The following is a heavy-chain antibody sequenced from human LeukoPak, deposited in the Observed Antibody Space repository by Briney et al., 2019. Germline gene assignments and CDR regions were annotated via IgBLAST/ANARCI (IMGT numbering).Heavy chain of an antibody. V-gene: IGHV4-34*01. J-gene: IGHJ4*02. CDR2: INHSGST. Sequence: SETLSLTCAVYGGSFSGYYWSWIRQPPGKGLEWMGEINHSGSTNYNPSLKSRVTISVDTSKNQFSLKLSSVTAADTAVYYCARPHPGGIAAYDYWGQGTLVTVSS. CDR3: ARPHPGGIAAYDY. CDR1: GGSFSGYY. D-gene: IGHD6-13*01.